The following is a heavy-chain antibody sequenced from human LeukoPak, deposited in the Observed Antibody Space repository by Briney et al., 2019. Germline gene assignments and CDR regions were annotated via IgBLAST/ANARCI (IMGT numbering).Heavy chain of an antibody. D-gene: IGHD6-19*01. CDR1: VFSFTNYW. J-gene: IGHJ4*02. Sequence: GESLKISCKASVFSFTNYWIAWVRQTPGQGLEWMGSIYPGDSDTRYSPSFQGQVTISADKSISTAYLQWSSLKASDTAMYYCARQMAVAGAGYWGQGTLVTVSS. CDR3: ARQMAVAGAGY. V-gene: IGHV5-51*01. CDR2: IYPGDSDT.